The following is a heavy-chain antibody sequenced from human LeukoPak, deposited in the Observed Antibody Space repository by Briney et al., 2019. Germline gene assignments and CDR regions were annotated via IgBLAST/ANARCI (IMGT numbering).Heavy chain of an antibody. CDR2: INHSGST. V-gene: IGHV4-34*01. CDR3: ARNPRRLMVYARNAFDI. CDR1: GGSFSGYY. J-gene: IGHJ3*02. D-gene: IGHD2-8*01. Sequence: SETLSLTCAVYGGSFSGYYWSWIRQPPGKGLEWIGEINHSGSTNHNPSLKSRVTISVDTSKNQFSLKLSSVTAADTAVYYCARNPRRLMVYARNAFDIWGQGTMVTVSS.